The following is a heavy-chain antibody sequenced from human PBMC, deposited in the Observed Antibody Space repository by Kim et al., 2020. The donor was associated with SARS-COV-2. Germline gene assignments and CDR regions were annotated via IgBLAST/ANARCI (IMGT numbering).Heavy chain of an antibody. J-gene: IGHJ3*01. CDR3: ARVEFSGWFYFDV. D-gene: IGHD6-13*01. V-gene: IGHV4-38-2*02. CDR2: ISHTGNT. CDR1: GSSIGIGYY. Sequence: SETLSLTCTVSGSSIGIGYYWAWIRQPPGRGLEWIGRISHTGNTYSNPSLRGRISISVDTSKRQFSLQVTSLTAADTAVYSCARVEFSGWFYFDVWGRGTMVTVS.